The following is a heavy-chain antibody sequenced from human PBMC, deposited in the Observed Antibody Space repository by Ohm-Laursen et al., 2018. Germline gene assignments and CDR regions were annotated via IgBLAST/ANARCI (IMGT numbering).Heavy chain of an antibody. CDR3: ASHCSVGSCYYGYNWFDP. CDR1: GYSISNSYY. V-gene: IGHV4-38-2*01. D-gene: IGHD2-15*01. J-gene: IGHJ5*02. Sequence: SDTLSLTCAVSGYSISNSYYWGWIRQPPGKGLEWIGSIYHSGSTYYSMSLKSRVTISVDTSKNQFSLRLSSATTADTAVYYCASHCSVGSCYYGYNWFDPWGQGRLVTVSS. CDR2: IYHSGST.